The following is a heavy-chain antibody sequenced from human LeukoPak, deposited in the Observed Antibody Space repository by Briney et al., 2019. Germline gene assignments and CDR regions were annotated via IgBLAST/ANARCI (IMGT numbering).Heavy chain of an antibody. Sequence: PSETLSLTCTVSGGSISSSSYYWGWIRQPPGKGLECVGTIYYSGSISYNPSLKSRVTISVDTSKKQFSLRLSSVTAADTAVYYCARLPATLAYFDYWGQGTLVTVSS. CDR1: GGSISSSSYY. CDR3: ARLPATLAYFDY. J-gene: IGHJ4*02. V-gene: IGHV4-39*01. D-gene: IGHD5-18*01. CDR2: IYYSGSI.